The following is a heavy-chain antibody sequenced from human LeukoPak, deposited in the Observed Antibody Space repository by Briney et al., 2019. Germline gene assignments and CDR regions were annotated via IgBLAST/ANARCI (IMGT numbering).Heavy chain of an antibody. CDR3: ARDIRALNYYDSSGGVDP. CDR1: GYSISSGYY. J-gene: IGHJ5*02. V-gene: IGHV4-38-2*02. D-gene: IGHD3-22*01. Sequence: SETLSLTCAVSGYSISSGYYWGWIRRPPGKGREWIGSIYHSGSTYYNPSLKRRVTISVDTSKNQFSLKLSSVTAADTAVYYCARDIRALNYYDSSGGVDPWGQGTLVTVSS. CDR2: IYHSGST.